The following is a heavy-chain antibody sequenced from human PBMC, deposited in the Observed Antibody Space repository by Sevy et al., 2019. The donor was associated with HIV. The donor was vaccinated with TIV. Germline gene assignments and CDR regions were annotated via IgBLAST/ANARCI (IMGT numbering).Heavy chain of an antibody. V-gene: IGHV3-30*04. CDR3: ARSPKYCSSTSCQPFDY. D-gene: IGHD2-2*01. CDR2: ISYDGSNK. J-gene: IGHJ4*02. CDR1: GFTFSSYA. Sequence: GGSLRLSCAASGFTFSSYAMHWIRQAPGKGLEWVALISYDGSNKYYADSVKGRFTISRDNSKNTLYLQMNSLRAEDTAVYYCARSPKYCSSTSCQPFDYWGQGTLVTVSS.